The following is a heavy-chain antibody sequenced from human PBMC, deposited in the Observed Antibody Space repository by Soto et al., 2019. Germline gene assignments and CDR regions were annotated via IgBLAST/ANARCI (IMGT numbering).Heavy chain of an antibody. D-gene: IGHD1-7*01. CDR2: IIPIFGTA. CDR1: GGTFSSYA. V-gene: IGHV1-69*01. Sequence: QVQLVQSGAEVKKPGSSVKVSCKASGGTFSSYAISWVRQAPGQGLEWMGGIIPIFGTANYAQKFQGRVTITADESTSTAYMELSSLRSEDTAVYYYARDRETGTTGDYYYYGMDVWGQGTTVTVSS. J-gene: IGHJ6*02. CDR3: ARDRETGTTGDYYYYGMDV.